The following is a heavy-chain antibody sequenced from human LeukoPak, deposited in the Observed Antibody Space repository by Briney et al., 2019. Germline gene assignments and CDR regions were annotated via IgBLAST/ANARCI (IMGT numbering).Heavy chain of an antibody. Sequence: GGSLRLSCAGSGFTFTNYWMSWVRQAPGKGLEWVANINEDGSKIYFVDSVKGRFTISRDNAKNSVYLQMNSLRAEDTAVYYCARAPTGVAATWGQGTLVTVSS. J-gene: IGHJ4*02. CDR1: GFTFTNYW. CDR2: INEDGSKI. V-gene: IGHV3-7*01. D-gene: IGHD2-15*01. CDR3: ARAPTGVAAT.